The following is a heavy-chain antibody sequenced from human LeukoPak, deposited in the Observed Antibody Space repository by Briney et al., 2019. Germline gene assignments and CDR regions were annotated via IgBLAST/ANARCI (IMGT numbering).Heavy chain of an antibody. D-gene: IGHD3-22*01. CDR3: ARSYYYDTSGSYYFDY. V-gene: IGHV3-23*01. CDR1: GFTFSSYA. Sequence: GGSLRLSCAASGFTFSSYAMSWVRQDPGKGLEWVSGISGSGGSTYYADSVKGRFTISRDNSKNTLYLQMNSLRAEDTAVYYCARSYYYDTSGSYYFDYWGQGTLVTVSS. CDR2: ISGSGGST. J-gene: IGHJ4*02.